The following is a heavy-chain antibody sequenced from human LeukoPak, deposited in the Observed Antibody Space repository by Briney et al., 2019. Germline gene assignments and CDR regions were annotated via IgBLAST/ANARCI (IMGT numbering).Heavy chain of an antibody. Sequence: PSETLSLTCTVSGGSISSYYWSWIRQPPGKGLEWIGYIYYSGSTNYNPSLKSRVTISVDTSKNQFSLKLSSVTAADTAVYYCARDKSYYDFWSGSPTDAFDIWGQGTMVTVSS. D-gene: IGHD3-3*01. CDR2: IYYSGST. CDR1: GGSISSYY. J-gene: IGHJ3*02. V-gene: IGHV4-59*12. CDR3: ARDKSYYDFWSGSPTDAFDI.